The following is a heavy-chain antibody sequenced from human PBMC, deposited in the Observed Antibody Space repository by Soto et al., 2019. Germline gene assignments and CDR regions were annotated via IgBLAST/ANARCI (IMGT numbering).Heavy chain of an antibody. D-gene: IGHD3-16*02. CDR1: GFTFSSYA. Sequence: GGSLRLSCAASGFTFSSYAMHWVRQAPGKGLEWVAVISYDGSNKYYADSVKGRFTISRDNSKNTLYLQMNSLRAEDTAVYYCARGYRAPDYYYYYGMDVWGQGTTVTVSS. J-gene: IGHJ6*02. CDR3: ARGYRAPDYYYYYGMDV. V-gene: IGHV3-30-3*01. CDR2: ISYDGSNK.